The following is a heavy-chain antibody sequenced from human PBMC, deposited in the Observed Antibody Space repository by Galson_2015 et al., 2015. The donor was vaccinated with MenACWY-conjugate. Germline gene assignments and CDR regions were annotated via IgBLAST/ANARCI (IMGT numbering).Heavy chain of an antibody. CDR1: GGSISSNW. Sequence: ETLSLTCAVSGGSISSNWWSWVRQSPGKGLEWIGEVYHDGDTNYNPSLTGRVTISIDKSKSQFSLNLKSMNGADTAVYFCAGSTKWCLDYWGQGILVTVSS. D-gene: IGHD2-15*01. V-gene: IGHV4/OR15-8*02. J-gene: IGHJ4*02. CDR2: VYHDGDT. CDR3: AGSTKWCLDY.